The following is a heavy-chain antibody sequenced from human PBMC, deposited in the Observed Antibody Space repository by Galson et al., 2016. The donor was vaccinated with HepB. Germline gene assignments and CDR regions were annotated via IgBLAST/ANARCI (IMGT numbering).Heavy chain of an antibody. D-gene: IGHD3-22*01. CDR1: GDSIRQNNTY. J-gene: IGHJ4*02. Sequence: SETLSLTCSVSGDSIRQNNTYWAWLRQAPGKGLQWIGSSHHTENAYYTPSLRSRVTISVDTSVRQISLRMTSVTASDTAFYFCARHALTYYSDDSVVFDTWGLGTLVTVSS. CDR3: ARHALTYYSDDSVVFDT. CDR2: SHHTENA. V-gene: IGHV4-39*01.